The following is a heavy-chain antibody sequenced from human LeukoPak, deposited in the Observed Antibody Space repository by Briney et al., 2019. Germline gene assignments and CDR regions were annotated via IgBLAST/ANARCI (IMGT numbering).Heavy chain of an antibody. Sequence: SETLSLTCTVSGGSISSGGYYWSWIRQHPGKGLEWIGYIYYSGSTYYNPSLKSRITISVDTSKNQFSLKVTSVTAADTAVYYCARDRVVASSYYYGMDVWGQGTTVTVSS. CDR3: ARDRVVASSYYYGMDV. D-gene: IGHD2-15*01. V-gene: IGHV4-30-4*08. CDR2: IYYSGST. J-gene: IGHJ6*02. CDR1: GGSISSGGYY.